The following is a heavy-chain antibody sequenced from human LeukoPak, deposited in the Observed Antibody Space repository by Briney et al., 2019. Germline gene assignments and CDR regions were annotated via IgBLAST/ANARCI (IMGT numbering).Heavy chain of an antibody. D-gene: IGHD6-19*01. CDR3: ARTGDSGWYRWFDP. J-gene: IGHJ5*02. Sequence: SETLSLTCTVSGGPISSYYWSWIRQPPGKGLEWIGYIYSSGSTTYNSSLKSRVTISVDTSKNQFSLKLSSVTAADTAVYYCARTGDSGWYRWFDPWGQGTLVTVSS. V-gene: IGHV4-59*01. CDR1: GGPISSYY. CDR2: IYSSGST.